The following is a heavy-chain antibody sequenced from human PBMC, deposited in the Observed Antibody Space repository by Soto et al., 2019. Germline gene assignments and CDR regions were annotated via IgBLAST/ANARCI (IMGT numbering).Heavy chain of an antibody. J-gene: IGHJ4*02. CDR2: MNPNSGNT. D-gene: IGHD3-3*01. CDR1: GYTFTSYY. Sequence: ASVKVSCKASGYTFTSYYIHWVRQATGQGLEWMGWMNPNSGNTGYAQKFQGRVTMTRNTSISTAYMELSSLRSEDTAVYYCARALSGFVTIFGVVTRYDFDYWGQGTLVTVSS. V-gene: IGHV1-8*02. CDR3: ARALSGFVTIFGVVTRYDFDY.